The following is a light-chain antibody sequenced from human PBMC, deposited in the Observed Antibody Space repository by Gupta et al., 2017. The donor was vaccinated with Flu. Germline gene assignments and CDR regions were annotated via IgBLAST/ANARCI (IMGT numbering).Light chain of an antibody. J-gene: IGLJ3*02. CDR1: DSNIGSNY. CDR2: STE. CDR3: SGSANAMGGRGV. V-gene: IGLV1-47*02. Sequence: QSVLTQPPSASGTPGQRVTISCFGGDSNIGSNYVYWYQQFPGTDPKLLIYSTEQRPSGVPDRFSCATSCASDSLITSGLRSEDDADEYCSGSANAMGGRGVFGGGTKLSVL.